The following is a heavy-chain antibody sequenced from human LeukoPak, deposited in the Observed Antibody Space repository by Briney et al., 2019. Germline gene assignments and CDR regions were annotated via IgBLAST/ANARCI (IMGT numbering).Heavy chain of an antibody. CDR3: ARGRYGDYHAFDI. D-gene: IGHD4-17*01. V-gene: IGHV4-59*01. J-gene: IGHJ3*02. CDR2: IYYSGST. Sequence: SETLSLTCTVSGGSISSYYWSWIRQPPGKGLEWIGCIYYSGSTNSNPSLKSRVTISVDTSKNQLSLKLSSVTAADTAVYYCARGRYGDYHAFDIWGQGTMVTVSS. CDR1: GGSISSYY.